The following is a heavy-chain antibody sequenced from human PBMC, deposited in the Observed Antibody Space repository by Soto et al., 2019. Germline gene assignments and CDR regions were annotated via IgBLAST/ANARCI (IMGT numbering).Heavy chain of an antibody. CDR3: ANNVLTGYSAGFDY. Sequence: GGSLRLSCAASGFTFSSYAMSWVRQAPGKGLEWVSAISGSGGSTYYADSVKGRFTISRDNSKNTLYLQMNSLRAEDMVVYYCANNVLTGYSAGFDYWGQGTLVTVSS. CDR1: GFTFSSYA. V-gene: IGHV3-23*01. J-gene: IGHJ4*02. D-gene: IGHD3-9*01. CDR2: ISGSGGST.